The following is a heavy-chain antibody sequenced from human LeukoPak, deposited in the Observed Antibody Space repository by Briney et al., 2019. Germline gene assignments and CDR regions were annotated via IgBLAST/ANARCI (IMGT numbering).Heavy chain of an antibody. V-gene: IGHV1-18*01. CDR2: ISGYNGNL. J-gene: IGHJ6*02. CDR3: ARDSSYYESYGRDV. CDR1: GYSFSSYG. Sequence: EASVKVSCKASGYSFSSYGISWVRQAPGQGLEWMGWISGYNGNLNYAQKFQGRVSMTADTSTTTAYMELRSLRLDDTAVYFCARDSSYYESYGRDVWGQGTTVTVSS. D-gene: IGHD3-22*01.